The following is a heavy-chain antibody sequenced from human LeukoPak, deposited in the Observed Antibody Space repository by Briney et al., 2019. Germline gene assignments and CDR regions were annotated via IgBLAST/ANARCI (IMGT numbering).Heavy chain of an antibody. Sequence: GGSLRLSCAASGFTFSSKAMSWVRQAPGKGLEWVSAISGSGVTTYYADSVKGRFTISRDNSKNTLYLQMNSLRAEDTAVYYCAKDVAAARPEYFQHWGQGTLVTVSS. CDR1: GFTFSSKA. J-gene: IGHJ1*01. D-gene: IGHD6-13*01. CDR3: AKDVAAARPEYFQH. V-gene: IGHV3-23*01. CDR2: ISGSGVTT.